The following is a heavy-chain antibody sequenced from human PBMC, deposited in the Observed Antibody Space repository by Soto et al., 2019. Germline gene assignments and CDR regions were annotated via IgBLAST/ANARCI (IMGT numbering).Heavy chain of an antibody. D-gene: IGHD3-16*01. Sequence: PSETLSLTCTVSGGSISSSSYYWGWIRHPPGKGLEWIGSIYYSGYTYYNPSLKSRVTISVDTSKNQFSLKLSSVTAADPAVYYCARHNGPLYVGSYYDMDVWGQGTSVT. V-gene: IGHV4-39*01. CDR1: GGSISSSSYY. J-gene: IGHJ6*02. CDR3: ARHNGPLYVGSYYDMDV. CDR2: IYYSGYT.